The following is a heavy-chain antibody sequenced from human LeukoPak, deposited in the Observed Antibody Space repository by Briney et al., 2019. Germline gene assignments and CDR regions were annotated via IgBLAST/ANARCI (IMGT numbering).Heavy chain of an antibody. CDR1: GFSFSNYW. Sequence: GSLRLSCAASGFSFSNYWMNWVRQAPGKGLEWVAFIRYDGSNKYYADTVKGRFTISRDNSKNTLYLQMNSLRAEDTAVYYCAKDSGLRFLEWSPNYWGQGTLVTVSS. V-gene: IGHV3-30*02. D-gene: IGHD3-3*01. CDR3: AKDSGLRFLEWSPNY. CDR2: IRYDGSNK. J-gene: IGHJ4*02.